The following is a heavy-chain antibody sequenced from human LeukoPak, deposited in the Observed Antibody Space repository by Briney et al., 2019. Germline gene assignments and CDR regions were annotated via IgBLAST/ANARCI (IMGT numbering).Heavy chain of an antibody. D-gene: IGHD3-22*01. CDR1: GGSISSYY. CDR3: ARGSQYYYDSSGYYWRYYYYGMDV. Sequence: SETLSLTCTVSGGSISSYYWSWIRHRPGRGLEWSVYIYYSGGTNYNPSLKSRVTISVDTSKNQFSLKLSSVTAADTAVYYCARGSQYYYDSSGYYWRYYYYGMDVWGQGTTVTVSS. CDR2: IYYSGGT. V-gene: IGHV4-59*08. J-gene: IGHJ6*02.